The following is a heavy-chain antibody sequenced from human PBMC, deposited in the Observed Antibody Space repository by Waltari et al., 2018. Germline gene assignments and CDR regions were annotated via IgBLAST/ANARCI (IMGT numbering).Heavy chain of an antibody. CDR2: VRARDEST. CDR3: ARDRDESQPYCGSDCYWDH. J-gene: IGHJ4*02. V-gene: IGHV3-23*01. CDR1: GFTFSRYD. Sequence: EVQLLESGGGLGQPGGSLRLSCAASGFTFSRYDMNWVRQAPGKGLGWVPAVRARDESTDDADSVKGRFTISRDNAKNTLYLQMNSLRAEDKAVYYWARDRDESQPYCGSDCYWDHWGQGTLVTV. D-gene: IGHD2-21*01.